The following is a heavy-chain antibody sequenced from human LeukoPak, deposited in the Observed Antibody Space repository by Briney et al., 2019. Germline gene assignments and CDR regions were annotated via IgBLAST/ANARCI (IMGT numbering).Heavy chain of an antibody. V-gene: IGHV1-69*04. D-gene: IGHD1-26*01. CDR1: GGTFSSYA. CDR2: IIPILGIA. J-gene: IGHJ3*02. CDR3: AGPPLKVGARLASDALDI. Sequence: SVKVSCKASGGTFSSYAISWVRQAPGQGLEWMGRIIPILGIANYAQKFQGRVTITADKSTSTAYMELSSLRSEDTAVYYCAGPPLKVGARLASDALDIWGQGTMVTVSS.